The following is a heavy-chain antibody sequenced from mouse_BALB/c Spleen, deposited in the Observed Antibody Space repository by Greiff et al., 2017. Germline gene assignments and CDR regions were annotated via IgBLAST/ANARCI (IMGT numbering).Heavy chain of an antibody. CDR2: IYPGDGDT. CDR1: GYAFSSSW. J-gene: IGHJ4*01. Sequence: QVQLQQSGPELVKPGASVKISCKASGYAFSSSWMNWVKQRPGQGLEWIGRIYPGDGDTNYNGKFKGKATLTADKSSSTAYMQLSSLTSVDSAVYFCARSHYRPYAMDYWGQGTSVTVSS. CDR3: ARSHYRPYAMDY. D-gene: IGHD1-2*01. V-gene: IGHV1-82*01.